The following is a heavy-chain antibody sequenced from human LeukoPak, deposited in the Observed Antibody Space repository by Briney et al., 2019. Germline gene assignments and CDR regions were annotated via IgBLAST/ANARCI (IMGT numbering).Heavy chain of an antibody. D-gene: IGHD6-19*01. CDR3: ARGPVRPRGVAGTGGFDY. J-gene: IGHJ4*02. Sequence: GASVKVSCKASGGTFSSYAISWVRQAPGQGLEWMGRIIPILGIANYAQKFQGRVTITADKSTSTAYMELSSLRSEDTAVYYCARGPVRPRGVAGTGGFDYWGQGTLVTVSS. CDR1: GGTFSSYA. V-gene: IGHV1-69*04. CDR2: IIPILGIA.